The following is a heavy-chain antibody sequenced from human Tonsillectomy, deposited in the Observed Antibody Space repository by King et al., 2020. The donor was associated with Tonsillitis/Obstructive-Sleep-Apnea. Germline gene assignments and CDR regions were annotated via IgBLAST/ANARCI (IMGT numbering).Heavy chain of an antibody. D-gene: IGHD4-17*01. Sequence: QLQESGPGQVKPSETPSLTCTVSGGSISSRSYYWGWIRQPPGKGLGWIGRIYYSGSTYYNPSLKSRGTISVDTSKNLFSLKLSSVTAADTAVYYCARAWDGDPFDYWGQGTLVTVSS. CDR2: IYYSGST. CDR1: GGSISSRSYY. V-gene: IGHV4-39*01. CDR3: ARAWDGDPFDY. J-gene: IGHJ4*02.